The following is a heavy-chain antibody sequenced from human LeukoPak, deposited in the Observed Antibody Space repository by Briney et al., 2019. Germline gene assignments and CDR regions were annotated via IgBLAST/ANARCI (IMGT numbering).Heavy chain of an antibody. Sequence: SVKVSCKASGGTFSSYTISWVRQAPGQGLEWMGRIIPILGIANYAQKFQGRVTITADKSTSTTYMELSSLRSEDTAVYYCATGPRYYYDSSGFFDYWGQGTLVTVSS. CDR3: ATGPRYYYDSSGFFDY. D-gene: IGHD3-22*01. CDR2: IIPILGIA. CDR1: GGTFSSYT. V-gene: IGHV1-69*02. J-gene: IGHJ4*02.